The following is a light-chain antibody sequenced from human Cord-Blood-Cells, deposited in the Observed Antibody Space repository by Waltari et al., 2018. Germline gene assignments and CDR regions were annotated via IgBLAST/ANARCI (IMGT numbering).Light chain of an antibody. J-gene: IGKJ2*01. CDR3: QQYGSSPYT. CDR2: GAS. Sequence: EIVLTQSPGTLSLSPGERATLSCRASQSVSSSYLAWYQQKPGHAPRLLIHGASSRATGIPDRFSGSGSGTDFTLTISRLEPEDFAVYYCQQYGSSPYTFGQGTKLEIK. CDR1: QSVSSSY. V-gene: IGKV3-20*01.